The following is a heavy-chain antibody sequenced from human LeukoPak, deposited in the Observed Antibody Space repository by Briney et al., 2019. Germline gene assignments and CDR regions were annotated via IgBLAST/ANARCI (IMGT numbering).Heavy chain of an antibody. CDR3: GRVGGRSKAAKGDAFDI. CDR2: ISSGSTYV. Sequence: PGGSLRLSCAASGFTFSSYSMNWVRQAPGKGLEWVSSISSGSTYVYYADSVQGRFTISGDNTQSSMYLQMNSLRAEDTAVYYCGRVGGRSKAAKGDAFDIWGQGTMVVVSS. D-gene: IGHD6-6*01. CDR1: GFTFSSYS. V-gene: IGHV3-21*01. J-gene: IGHJ3*02.